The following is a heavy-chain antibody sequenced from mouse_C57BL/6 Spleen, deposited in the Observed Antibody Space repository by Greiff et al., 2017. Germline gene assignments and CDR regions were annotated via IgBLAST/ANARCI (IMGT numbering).Heavy chain of an antibody. D-gene: IGHD3-2*02. V-gene: IGHV1-59*01. CDR3: ARSGSSGYVGD. Sequence: QVQLQQPGAELVRPGTSVKLSCKASGYTFTSYWMHWVKQRPGQGLEWIGVIDPSDSYTNYNQKFKGKATLTVDTSSSTAYMQLSSLTSEDSAVYYCARSGSSGYVGDWGQGTTLTVSS. J-gene: IGHJ2*01. CDR1: GYTFTSYW. CDR2: IDPSDSYT.